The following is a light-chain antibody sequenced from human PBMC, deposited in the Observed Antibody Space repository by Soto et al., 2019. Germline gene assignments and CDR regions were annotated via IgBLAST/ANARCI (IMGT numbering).Light chain of an antibody. Sequence: DIQMTQSPSSVSASVGDRVTITCRASQDINSWLAWYQQKPGKAPKLLIYTASSLQTGVPSRFSGSGSGTDFTLTISSLQPEEFATYYCQQANSFPLTVGQGTRLEIK. CDR2: TAS. J-gene: IGKJ5*01. V-gene: IGKV1-12*01. CDR3: QQANSFPLT. CDR1: QDINSW.